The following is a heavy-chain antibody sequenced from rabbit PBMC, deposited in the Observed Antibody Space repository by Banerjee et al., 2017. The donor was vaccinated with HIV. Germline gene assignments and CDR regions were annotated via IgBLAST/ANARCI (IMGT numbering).Heavy chain of an antibody. J-gene: IGHJ4*01. Sequence: QEQLEESGGGLVKPEGSLTLTCKASGFDLSSYYYMCWVRQAPGKGLEWIACIYTGDGRTYYARWARGRFTISKTSSTTVTLQMTSVTAADTATYFCARDPYNRDGGVGYALNLWGPGSLVTVS. V-gene: IGHV1S45*01. CDR2: IYTGDGRT. D-gene: IGHD6-1*01. CDR3: ARDPYNRDGGVGYALNL. CDR1: GFDLSSYYY.